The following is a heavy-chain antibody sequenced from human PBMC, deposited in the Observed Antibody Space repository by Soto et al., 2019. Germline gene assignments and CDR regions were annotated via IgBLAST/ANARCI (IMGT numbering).Heavy chain of an antibody. CDR3: ARAIMVRGVIRSDAFDI. CDR2: IKQDGSEK. J-gene: IGHJ3*02. CDR1: GFTFSSYW. Sequence: GGSLRLSCAASGFTFSSYWMSWVRQAPGKGLEWVANIKQDGSEKYYVDPVKGRFTISRDNAKNSLYLQMNSLRAEDTAVYYCARAIMVRGVIRSDAFDIWGQGTMVTVS. V-gene: IGHV3-7*01. D-gene: IGHD3-10*01.